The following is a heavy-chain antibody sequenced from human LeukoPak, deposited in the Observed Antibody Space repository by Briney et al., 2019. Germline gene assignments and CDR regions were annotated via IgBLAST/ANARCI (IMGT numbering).Heavy chain of an antibody. CDR2: ISVYNANT. V-gene: IGHV1-18*01. Sequence: ASVKVSCKASGYSFTSYGISRVRQAPGQGLEWMGWISVYNANTNYAQKFQGRVTMTTDTSTSTAYMELRSLRSGDTAVYYCARDLLLGVAFDYWGQGTLVTVSS. D-gene: IGHD3-3*01. CDR3: ARDLLLGVAFDY. J-gene: IGHJ4*02. CDR1: GYSFTSYG.